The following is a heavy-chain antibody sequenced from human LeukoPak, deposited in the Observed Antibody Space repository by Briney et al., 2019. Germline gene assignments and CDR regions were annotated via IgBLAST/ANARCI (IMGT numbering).Heavy chain of an antibody. CDR1: GFTFSSYA. CDR2: ISGSGGSS. CDR3: AKGTRQKLKWLGKLSVYYFDY. V-gene: IGHV3-23*01. D-gene: IGHD3-10*01. J-gene: IGHJ4*02. Sequence: GGSLRLSCAASGFTFSSYAMSWVRQAPGKGLEWVSAISGSGGSSYYADSVKGRFTISRDNSKNTLYLQMNSLRAEDTAVYYCAKGTRQKLKWLGKLSVYYFDYWGQGTLVTVSS.